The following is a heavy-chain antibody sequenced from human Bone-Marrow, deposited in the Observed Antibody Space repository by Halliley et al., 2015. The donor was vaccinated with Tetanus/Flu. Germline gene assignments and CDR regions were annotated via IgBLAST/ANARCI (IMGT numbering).Heavy chain of an antibody. Sequence: GDTHYAQKGQGRVTMTRDTSPSTAYMEVRSLTSDDTAVYYCARDPTNTSGRKAYFDFWGQGTLVTVSS. CDR3: ARDPTNTSGRKAYFDF. V-gene: IGHV1-18*01. CDR2: GDT. D-gene: IGHD1-1*01. J-gene: IGHJ4*02.